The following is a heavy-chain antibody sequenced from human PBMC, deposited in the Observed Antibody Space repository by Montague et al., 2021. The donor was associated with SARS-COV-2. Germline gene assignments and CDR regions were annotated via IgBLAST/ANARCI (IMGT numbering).Heavy chain of an antibody. V-gene: IGHV4-55*01. J-gene: IGHJ5*02. Sequence: SGNSFYQPSLKSRINMAVDTSKNQFSLKLSSVTSADTAIYYCARVFSSWYVGWFDPWGQGTLCTVSS. CDR2: SGNS. CDR3: ARVFSSWYVGWFDP. D-gene: IGHD6-13*01.